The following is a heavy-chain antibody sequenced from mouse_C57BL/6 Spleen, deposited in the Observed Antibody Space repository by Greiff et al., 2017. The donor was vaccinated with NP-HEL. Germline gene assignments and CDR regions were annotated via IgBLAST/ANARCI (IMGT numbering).Heavy chain of an antibody. D-gene: IGHD1-1*01. Sequence: VQLQQSGAELVMPGASVKLSCKASGYTFTSYWMHWVKQRPGPGLEWIGELDPSDSYTNYNQKFKGKSTLTVDKSSSTAYMQLSSLTSEDSAVYYCAREDYYGSSSFAYWGQGTLVTVSA. V-gene: IGHV1-69*01. CDR3: AREDYYGSSSFAY. CDR2: LDPSDSYT. J-gene: IGHJ3*01. CDR1: GYTFTSYW.